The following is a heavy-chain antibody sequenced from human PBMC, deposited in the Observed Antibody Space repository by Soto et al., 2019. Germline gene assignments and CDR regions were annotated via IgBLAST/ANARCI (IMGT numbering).Heavy chain of an antibody. D-gene: IGHD2-21*01. J-gene: IGHJ3*02. CDR2: IYYTGST. CDR3: ERDDISLAFDI. V-gene: IGHV4-61*01. Sequence: SETLSLTCTFCGGSGNSGYYYWSWIRQPPGKELEWIGYIYYTGSTNYNPSLKSRVSISIDTSKNQFSLRLSSVTPADTAVYYCERDDISLAFDIWGQGKLVTVSS. CDR1: GGSGNSGYYY.